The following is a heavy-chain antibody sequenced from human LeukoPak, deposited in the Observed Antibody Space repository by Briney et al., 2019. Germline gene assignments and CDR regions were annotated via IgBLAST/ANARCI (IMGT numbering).Heavy chain of an antibody. CDR2: IYYSGST. CDR3: ARNTYYYDSSGYSTYYYYYMDV. J-gene: IGHJ6*03. D-gene: IGHD3-22*01. V-gene: IGHV4-39*07. Sequence: PSETLSLTCTVSGGSISSSSYYWGWIRQPPGKGLEWIGSIYYSGSTYYNPSLKSRVTISVDTSKNQFSLKLSSVTAADTAVYYCARNTYYYDSSGYSTYYYYYMDVWGKGTTVTISS. CDR1: GGSISSSSYY.